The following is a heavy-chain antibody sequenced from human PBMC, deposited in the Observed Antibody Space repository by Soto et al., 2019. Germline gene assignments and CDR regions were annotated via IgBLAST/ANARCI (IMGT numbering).Heavy chain of an antibody. V-gene: IGHV3-48*01. CDR2: ISSSSSTI. CDR3: ARDIYCSTTSCYVIDY. CDR1: GFTFSTYS. Sequence: GGSLRLSCAASGFTFSTYSMNWVRQTPGKGLEWVSYISSSSSTIYYADSVKGRFTISRDNAKNSLYLQMNNLRAEDTAVYHCARDIYCSTTSCYVIDYWGQGTLVTVSS. J-gene: IGHJ4*02. D-gene: IGHD2-2*01.